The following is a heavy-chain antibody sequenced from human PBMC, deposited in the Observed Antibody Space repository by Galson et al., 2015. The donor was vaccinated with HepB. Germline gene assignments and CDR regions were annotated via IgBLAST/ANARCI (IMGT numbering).Heavy chain of an antibody. Sequence: ETLSLTCTVSGGSISSYYWSWIRQPPGKGLEWIGYIYYSGSTNYNPSLKSRVTISVDTSKNQFSLKLSSVTAADTAVYYCARERYSSGWYLGWFDPWGQGTLVTVSS. V-gene: IGHV4-59*01. CDR3: ARERYSSGWYLGWFDP. CDR2: IYYSGST. D-gene: IGHD6-19*01. CDR1: GGSISSYY. J-gene: IGHJ5*02.